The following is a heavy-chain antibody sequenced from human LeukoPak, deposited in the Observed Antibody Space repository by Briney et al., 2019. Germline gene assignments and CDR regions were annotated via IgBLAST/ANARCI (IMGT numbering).Heavy chain of an antibody. V-gene: IGHV4-38-2*02. CDR3: ARDSMRLSYHDL. CDR1: GYSISSGYY. J-gene: IGHJ2*01. CDR2: IYHSGST. D-gene: IGHD3-16*02. Sequence: SETLSLTCTVSGYSISSGYYWGWIRQPPGKGLEWIGSIYHSGSTYYNPSLKSRVTISVDTSKNQFSLKLSSVTAADTAVYYCARDSMRLSYHDLWGRGTLVTVSS.